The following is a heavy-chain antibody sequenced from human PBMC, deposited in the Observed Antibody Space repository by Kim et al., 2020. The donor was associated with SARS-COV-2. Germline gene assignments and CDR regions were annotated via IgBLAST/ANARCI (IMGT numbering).Heavy chain of an antibody. CDR3: ARMKDGAVAGPDY. Sequence: STSLKTRLTISKDTSKNQVVLTMTNMDPVDTATYYCARMKDGAVAGPDYWGQGTLVTVSS. V-gene: IGHV2-70*01. J-gene: IGHJ4*02. D-gene: IGHD6-19*01.